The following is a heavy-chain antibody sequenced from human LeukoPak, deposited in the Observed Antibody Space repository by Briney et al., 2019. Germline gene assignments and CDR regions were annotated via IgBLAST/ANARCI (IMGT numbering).Heavy chain of an antibody. D-gene: IGHD2-15*01. J-gene: IGHJ6*02. CDR2: ISDSGGST. Sequence: ASLRLSCSASGFPFSSYAMHWVRQAPGKELEYVSAISDSGGSTYYADSVKGRFTISRDNSKNTLYLQMSSLRAEDTAVYFCVRGYSFGPYGMDVWGQGTTVTVSS. CDR1: GFPFSSYA. CDR3: VRGYSFGPYGMDV. V-gene: IGHV3-64D*09.